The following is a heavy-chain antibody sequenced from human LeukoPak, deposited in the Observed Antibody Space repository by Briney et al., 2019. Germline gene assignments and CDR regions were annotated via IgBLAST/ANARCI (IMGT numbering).Heavy chain of an antibody. J-gene: IGHJ3*02. V-gene: IGHV3-30*02. CDR3: AKERYYFDSSGYYNDAFDI. D-gene: IGHD3-22*01. Sequence: PGGSLRLSCAASGFTFSSYGMHWVRQAPGKGLEWVAFIRYDGSNKYYADSVKGRFTISRDNSKNTLYLQMNSLRAEDTAVYYCAKERYYFDSSGYYNDAFDIWGQGTMVTVSS. CDR1: GFTFSSYG. CDR2: IRYDGSNK.